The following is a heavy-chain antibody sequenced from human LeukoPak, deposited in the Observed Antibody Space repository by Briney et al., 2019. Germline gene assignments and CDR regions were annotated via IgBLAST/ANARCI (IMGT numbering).Heavy chain of an antibody. Sequence: PGGSLRLSCSASGFSFSSYTMTWVRQAPGKGPEWVSIISGGGDTTFYTDSVKGRFTISRDNAKNSLYLQMNSLRAEDTAVYYCARDRGGAYDFWSGYYTGYFDYWGQGTLVPVSS. V-gene: IGHV3-23*01. CDR1: GFSFSSYT. CDR2: ISGGGDTT. J-gene: IGHJ4*02. CDR3: ARDRGGAYDFWSGYYTGYFDY. D-gene: IGHD3-3*01.